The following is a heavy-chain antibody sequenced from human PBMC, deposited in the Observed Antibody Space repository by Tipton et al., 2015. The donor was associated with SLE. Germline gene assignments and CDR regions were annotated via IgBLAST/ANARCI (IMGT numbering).Heavy chain of an antibody. CDR3: ASGNYEGSFDY. V-gene: IGHV3-7*01. J-gene: IGHJ4*02. D-gene: IGHD1-7*01. CDR1: GFTFSSYW. Sequence: GSLRLFCAASGFTFSSYWMSWVRQAPGKGLEWVANIKQDGSEKYYVDSVKGRFTISRDNAKNSLYLQMNSLRAEDTAVYYCASGNYEGSFDYWGQGTLVTVSS. CDR2: IKQDGSEK.